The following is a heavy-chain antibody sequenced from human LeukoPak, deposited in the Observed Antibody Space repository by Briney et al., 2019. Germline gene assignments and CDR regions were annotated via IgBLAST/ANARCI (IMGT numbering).Heavy chain of an antibody. D-gene: IGHD3-22*01. V-gene: IGHV3-23*01. CDR1: GFTFSSYA. J-gene: IGHJ4*02. Sequence: GGSLRLSCAASGFTFSSYAMSWVRQAPGKGLEWVSAISGSGGSTYYADSVKGRFTISRDNSKNTLYLQMNSLRAEDTAVYYCAPWGVYYDSFGSYYGGWGQGTLVTVSS. CDR3: APWGVYYDSFGSYYGG. CDR2: ISGSGGST.